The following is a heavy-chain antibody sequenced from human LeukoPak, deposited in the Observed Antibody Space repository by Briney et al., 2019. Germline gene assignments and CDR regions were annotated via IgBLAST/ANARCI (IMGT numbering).Heavy chain of an antibody. V-gene: IGHV4-59*01. J-gene: IGHJ4*02. Sequence: SETLSLTCTVSGGSISSYYWSWIRQPPGKGLEWIGYIYYSGSTNYNPSLKSRVTISVDTSKNQFSLKLSSVTAADTAVYYCARVADRDYDFWSGYYMAYFDYWGQGTLVTVSS. CDR1: GGSISSYY. CDR3: ARVADRDYDFWSGYYMAYFDY. D-gene: IGHD3-3*01. CDR2: IYYSGST.